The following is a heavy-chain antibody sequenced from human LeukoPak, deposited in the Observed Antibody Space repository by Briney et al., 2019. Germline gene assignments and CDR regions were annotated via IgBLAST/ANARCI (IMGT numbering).Heavy chain of an antibody. J-gene: IGHJ5*02. D-gene: IGHD6-13*01. Sequence: ASVKVSCKASGYTFTSYDINWVRQATGQGLEWMGWMNPNRGNTNYAQKFQGRVTMTTDTSTSTVYMEVRGRRSDDTAMYYCARDVGITVADSFDPWGQGTLVTVSS. V-gene: IGHV1-8*01. CDR3: ARDVGITVADSFDP. CDR2: MNPNRGNT. CDR1: GYTFTSYD.